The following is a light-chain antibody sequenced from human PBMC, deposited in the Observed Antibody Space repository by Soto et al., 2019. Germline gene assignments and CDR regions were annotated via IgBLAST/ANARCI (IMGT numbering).Light chain of an antibody. CDR2: AAS. V-gene: IGKV1-6*01. CDR3: LQDYNYPPT. Sequence: AIQMTQSPSSLSASVGDRVTITCRASQGIRNALGWYQQKPGKAPKLLIYAASSLQSGVPSRFSGSGSGTDITLTISSLQPEDFATYYYLQDYNYPPTFGGGTKVEIK. CDR1: QGIRNA. J-gene: IGKJ4*01.